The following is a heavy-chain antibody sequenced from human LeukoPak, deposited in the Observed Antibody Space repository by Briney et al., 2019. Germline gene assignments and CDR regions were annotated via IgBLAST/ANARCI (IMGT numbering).Heavy chain of an antibody. CDR3: AREGSLGGLYCSSTSCPNWFDP. Sequence: KPSETLSLTCTVSGGSISSSSYYWGWIRQPPGKGLEWIGSIYYSGSTYYNPSLKSRVTISVDTSKNQFSLKLSSVTAADTAVYYCAREGSLGGLYCSSTSCPNWFDPWGQGTLVTVSS. V-gene: IGHV4-39*07. J-gene: IGHJ5*02. CDR2: IYYSGST. D-gene: IGHD2-2*01. CDR1: GGSISSSSYY.